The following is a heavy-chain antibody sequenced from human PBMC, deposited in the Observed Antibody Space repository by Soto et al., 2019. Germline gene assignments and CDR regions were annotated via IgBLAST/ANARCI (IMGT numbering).Heavy chain of an antibody. CDR2: IYHSGST. Sequence: SETLSHTCAFSGCSISSSNWWIWVRQTPGKGLEWIGEIYHSGSTNYNPSLKSRVTISVDKSKNQFSLKLSSVTAADTAVYYCARVAVAGTRVDYWGQGTLVTVSS. CDR1: GCSISSSNW. J-gene: IGHJ4*02. D-gene: IGHD6-19*01. CDR3: ARVAVAGTRVDY. V-gene: IGHV4-4*02.